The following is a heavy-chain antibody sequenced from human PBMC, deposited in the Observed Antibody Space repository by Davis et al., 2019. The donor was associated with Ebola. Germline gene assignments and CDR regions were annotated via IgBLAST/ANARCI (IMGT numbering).Heavy chain of an antibody. V-gene: IGHV3-11*04. CDR2: IGPSGNSF. D-gene: IGHD3-22*01. Sequence: GESLKISCEVSGFTFSDYYMSWIRQAPGKGLEWIAYIGPSGNSFYCADSVKGRFTTSRDNGKNSLYLQINSLRAEDTAVYYCARDGEAFDSSGSYEVPFDYWGQGTLVTVSS. J-gene: IGHJ4*02. CDR3: ARDGEAFDSSGSYEVPFDY. CDR1: GFTFSDYY.